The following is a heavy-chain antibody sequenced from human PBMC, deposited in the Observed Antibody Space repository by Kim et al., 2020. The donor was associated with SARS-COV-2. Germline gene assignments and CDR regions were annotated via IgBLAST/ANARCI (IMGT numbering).Heavy chain of an antibody. D-gene: IGHD3-16*01. J-gene: IGHJ3*01. CDR1: GGSISSYY. Sequence: SETLSLTCTVSGGSISSYYWSWIRQPPGKGLEWIGYLYYSGSTNYNPSLKSRVTISVDTSKNQFSLKMSSVTAADTAVYYCARWGRYGYAFDVWGQGTMVTVSS. V-gene: IGHV4-59*01. CDR2: LYYSGST. CDR3: ARWGRYGYAFDV.